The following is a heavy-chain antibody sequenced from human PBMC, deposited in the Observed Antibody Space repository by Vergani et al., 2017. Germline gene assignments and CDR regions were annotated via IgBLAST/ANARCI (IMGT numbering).Heavy chain of an antibody. CDR1: GYTFTSYD. V-gene: IGHV1-8*01. CDR3: ARGRNVLLWFGESTEENYYGMDV. Sequence: QVQLVQSGAEVKKPGASVKVSCKASGYTFTSYDINWVRQATGQGLEWMGWMNPNSGNTGYAQKFQGRVTMTRNTSISTAYMELSSLRSEDTAVYYCARGRNVLLWFGESTEENYYGMDVWGQGTTVTVSS. D-gene: IGHD3-10*01. J-gene: IGHJ6*02. CDR2: MNPNSGNT.